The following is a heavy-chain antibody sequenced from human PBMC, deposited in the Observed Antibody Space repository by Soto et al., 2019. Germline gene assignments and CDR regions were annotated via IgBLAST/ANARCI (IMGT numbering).Heavy chain of an antibody. V-gene: IGHV2-5*02. CDR2: SYWDNDK. J-gene: IGHJ6*02. D-gene: IGHD2-21*02. CDR1: GFSLSTAGVG. CDR3: AHSRAGGDCLQSYSSPHYDGMDV. Sequence: QLTLKESGPTLVKPTQTLTLTCTFSGFSLSTAGVGVGWIRQPPGEALEWRALSYWDNDKRYRTSLKSSPTITKDDSKNQLVPTMTNTDPVDTATYSSAHSRAGGDCLQSYSSPHYDGMDVWGQGTTVTVSS.